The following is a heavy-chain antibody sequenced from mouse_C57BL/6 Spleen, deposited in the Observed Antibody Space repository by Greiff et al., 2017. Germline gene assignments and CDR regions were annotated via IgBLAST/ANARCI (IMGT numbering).Heavy chain of an antibody. CDR2: ISSGGDYI. CDR1: GFTFSSYA. Sequence: EVKLEESGEGLVKPGGSLKLSCAASGFTFSSYAMSWVRQTPEKRLEWVAYISSGGDYIYYADTVKGRFTISRDNARNTLYLQMSSLKSEDTAMYYCTREGRGSSYFDYWGQGTTLTVSS. CDR3: TREGRGSSYFDY. V-gene: IGHV5-9-1*02. D-gene: IGHD1-1*01. J-gene: IGHJ2*01.